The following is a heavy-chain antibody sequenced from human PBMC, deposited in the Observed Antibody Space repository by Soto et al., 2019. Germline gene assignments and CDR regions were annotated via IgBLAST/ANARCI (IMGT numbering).Heavy chain of an antibody. CDR3: ARNPYSSGLCDP. J-gene: IGHJ5*02. D-gene: IGHD6-19*01. CDR1: GYSFIDYD. CDR2: MTPNSGNT. Sequence: QVQLVQSGAEVKKPGASVKVSCKASGYSFIDYDINWVRQATGQGLEWMGWMTPNSGNTGYAQKFQGRVTLTRDTSIGTAYMELSSLKFEDSAVYYCARNPYSSGLCDPWGQGTLVTVSS. V-gene: IGHV1-8*01.